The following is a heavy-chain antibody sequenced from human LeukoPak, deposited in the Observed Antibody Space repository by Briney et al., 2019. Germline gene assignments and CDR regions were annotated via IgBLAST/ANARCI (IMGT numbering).Heavy chain of an antibody. CDR2: IYYSGST. D-gene: IGHD3-10*01. J-gene: IGHJ4*02. Sequence: SQTLSLTCTVSGGSISSYYWSWIRQPPGKGLEWIGYIYYSGSTNYNPSLKSRVTISVDTSKNQFSLKLSSVTAADTAVYYCARSMVRGVFDYWGQGTLVTVSS. CDR1: GGSISSYY. V-gene: IGHV4-59*01. CDR3: ARSMVRGVFDY.